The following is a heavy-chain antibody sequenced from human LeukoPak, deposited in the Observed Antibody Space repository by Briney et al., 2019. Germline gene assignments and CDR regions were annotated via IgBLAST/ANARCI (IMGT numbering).Heavy chain of an antibody. V-gene: IGHV3-23*01. D-gene: IGHD2-15*01. CDR3: AKDKTVVGAGTTMADY. CDR1: GFNFRSYV. CDR2: IGAFGDST. Sequence: PGGSLRLSCAASGFNFRSYVMSWVRQAPGKGLEWVSAIGAFGDSTYYADSVKGRFTISRDNSKDTLYLQMSSLTVEDTAVYYCAKDKTVVGAGTTMADYWGQGTLVTVSS. J-gene: IGHJ4*02.